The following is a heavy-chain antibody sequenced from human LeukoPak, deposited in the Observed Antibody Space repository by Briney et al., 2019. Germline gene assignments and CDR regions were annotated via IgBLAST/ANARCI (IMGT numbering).Heavy chain of an antibody. D-gene: IGHD1-20*01. CDR2: IYWDDDK. Sequence: SGPTLVKPTQTLTLTCSFSGFSITTRPGGVGWIREPPGKALEWLALIYWDDDKRYSTSLKSSLTVSKDTSNNQVVLTTTNMDPVNPGTYYWAHRRDYDGNWNGGSFDIWGQGTLVTVSS. J-gene: IGHJ4*02. CDR1: GFSITTRPGG. CDR3: AHRRDYDGNWNGGSFDI. V-gene: IGHV2-5*02.